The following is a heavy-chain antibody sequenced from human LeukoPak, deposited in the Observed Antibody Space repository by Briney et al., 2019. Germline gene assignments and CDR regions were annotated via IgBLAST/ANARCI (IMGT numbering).Heavy chain of an antibody. J-gene: IGHJ5*02. CDR3: AREGYSTSSGPRPNWFDP. D-gene: IGHD6-6*01. CDR1: GYTFTGYY. V-gene: IGHV1-2*02. CDR2: INPNSGGT. Sequence: APVKVSCKASGYTFTGYYMHWVRQAPGQGLEWMGWINPNSGGTNYAQKFQGRVTMTRDTSISTAYMELSRLRSDDTAVYYCAREGYSTSSGPRPNWFDPWGQGTLVTVSS.